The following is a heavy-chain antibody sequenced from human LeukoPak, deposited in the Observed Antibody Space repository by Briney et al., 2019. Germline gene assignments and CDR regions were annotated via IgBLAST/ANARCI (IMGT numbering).Heavy chain of an antibody. CDR2: ISWDGGST. Sequence: AGGSLRLSCAASGFTFDDYAMHRVRQAPGKGLEWVSLISWDGGSTYYADSVKGRFTISRDNSKNSLYLQMNSLRAEDTALYYCAKDGSPNHYGDYESPYYYYMDVWGKGTTVTVSS. V-gene: IGHV3-43D*03. CDR3: AKDGSPNHYGDYESPYYYYMDV. D-gene: IGHD4-17*01. CDR1: GFTFDDYA. J-gene: IGHJ6*03.